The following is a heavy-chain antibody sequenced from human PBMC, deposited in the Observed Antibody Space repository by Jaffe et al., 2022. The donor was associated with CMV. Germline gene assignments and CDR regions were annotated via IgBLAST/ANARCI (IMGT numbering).Heavy chain of an antibody. CDR2: IRSSGSIT. J-gene: IGHJ3*02. V-gene: IGHV3-48*03. CDR1: GFTFSSYE. D-gene: IGHD6-19*01. CDR3: ARDESSGYYPDAFDI. Sequence: EVQLVESGGGLVQPGGSLRLSCAASGFTFSSYEMNWVRQAPGKGLEWVSYIRSSGSITNYADSVKGRFTISRDNAKNSLYLQMNSLRAEDTAVYYCARDESSGYYPDAFDIWGQGTMVTVSS.